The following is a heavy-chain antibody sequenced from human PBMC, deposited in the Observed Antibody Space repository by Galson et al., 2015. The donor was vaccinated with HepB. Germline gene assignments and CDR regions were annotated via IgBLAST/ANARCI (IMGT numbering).Heavy chain of an antibody. V-gene: IGHV1-18*01. J-gene: IGHJ5*02. CDR1: GYTFTSHG. Sequence: SVKVSCKASGYTFTSHGISWVRQAPGQGLEWMGWIRTYNGNTRYAQRFQTRITMTRDTATSTVYMELRSLRFDDTAVYYCARDYSVSGSYYNWFDPWGQGTPVTVSS. CDR3: ARDYSVSGSYYNWFDP. CDR2: IRTYNGNT. D-gene: IGHD3-10*01.